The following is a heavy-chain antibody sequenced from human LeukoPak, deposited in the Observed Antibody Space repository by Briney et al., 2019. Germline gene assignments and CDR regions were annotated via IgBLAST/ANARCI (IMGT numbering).Heavy chain of an antibody. J-gene: IGHJ4*02. D-gene: IGHD6-6*01. Sequence: PGGSLRLSCAASGFTFSNAWMSWVRQTPGKGLEWVGRIKSKTDGGTTDYAAPVKGRFTISRDDSKNTLSLQLNSLKTEDTAVYYCTTVTRYSSSSEVDYWGQGTLVTVSS. CDR2: IKSKTDGGTT. CDR3: TTVTRYSSSSEVDY. CDR1: GFTFSNAW. V-gene: IGHV3-15*01.